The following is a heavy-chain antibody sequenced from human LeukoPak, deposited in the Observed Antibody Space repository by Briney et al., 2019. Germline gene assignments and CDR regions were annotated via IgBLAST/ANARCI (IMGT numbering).Heavy chain of an antibody. CDR3: ARWGSIVLMVYAMSNYFDY. J-gene: IGHJ4*02. D-gene: IGHD2-8*01. CDR2: INHSGST. V-gene: IGHV4-34*01. CDR1: GGSFSGYY. Sequence: SETLSLTCAVYGGSFSGYYWSWIRQPPGKGLEWIGEINHSGSTNYNPSLKSRVTISVDTSKNQFSLKLSSVTAADTAVYCCARWGSIVLMVYAMSNYFDYWGQGTLVTVSS.